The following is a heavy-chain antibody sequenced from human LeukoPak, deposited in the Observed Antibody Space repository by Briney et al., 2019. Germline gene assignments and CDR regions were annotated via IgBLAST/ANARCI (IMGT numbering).Heavy chain of an antibody. J-gene: IGHJ4*02. D-gene: IGHD3-10*01. Sequence: GGSLRLSCAASGFTFSSYEMNWVRQAPGKGLEWVSYISSSGSTIYYADSVKGRFTISRDNAKNSLYLQMNSLRAEDTAVYYCAPRWFGEYYFDYWGQGTLVTVSS. CDR1: GFTFSSYE. CDR3: APRWFGEYYFDY. CDR2: ISSSGSTI. V-gene: IGHV3-48*03.